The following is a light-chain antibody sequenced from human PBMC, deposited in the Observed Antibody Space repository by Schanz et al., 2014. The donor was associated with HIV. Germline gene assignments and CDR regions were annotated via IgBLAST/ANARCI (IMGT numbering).Light chain of an antibody. CDR2: DVS. J-gene: IGLJ2*01. CDR1: ISDVGSYNL. Sequence: QSALTQSASVSGSPGQSITISCTGTISDVGSYNLVSWYQQHPGKAPKLMIYDVSNRPSGVSNRFSGSKSGNTASLTISGLQAEDEADYYCSSFAGSNSLLFGGGTKLTVL. CDR3: SSFAGSNSLL. V-gene: IGLV2-23*02.